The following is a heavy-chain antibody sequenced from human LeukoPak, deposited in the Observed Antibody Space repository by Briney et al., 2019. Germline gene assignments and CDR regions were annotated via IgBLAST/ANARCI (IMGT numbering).Heavy chain of an antibody. CDR3: ARDHSVIVVDY. CDR2: ISSSSSYI. V-gene: IGHV3-21*01. J-gene: IGHJ4*02. CDR1: GFTFSSHS. D-gene: IGHD2-21*01. Sequence: GGTLTLSCAASGFTFSSHSMNWVRQAPGQGLEWVSSISSSSSYIYYAGAVKGRVTISRDNAKNSRYLQMNSLRAEDTAVYYCARDHSVIVVDYWGQGTLVTVSS.